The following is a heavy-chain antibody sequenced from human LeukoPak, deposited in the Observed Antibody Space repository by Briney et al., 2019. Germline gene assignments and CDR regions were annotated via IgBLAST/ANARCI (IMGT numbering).Heavy chain of an antibody. J-gene: IGHJ4*02. CDR1: GFTFSSYA. CDR3: ARDPSSGYQLLPFDY. D-gene: IGHD2-2*01. CDR2: ISYDGSNK. V-gene: IGHV3-30*04. Sequence: GSLRLSCAASGFTFSSYAMHWVRQAPGKGLEWVAVISYDGSNKYYADSVKGRFTISRDNSKNTLYLQMNSLRAEDTAVYYCARDPSSGYQLLPFDYWGQGTLVTVSS.